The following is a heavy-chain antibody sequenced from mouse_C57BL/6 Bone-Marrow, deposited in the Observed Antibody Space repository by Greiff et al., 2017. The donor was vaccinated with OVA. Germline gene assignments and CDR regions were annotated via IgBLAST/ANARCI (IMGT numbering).Heavy chain of an antibody. V-gene: IGHV1-64*01. D-gene: IGHD2-4*01. J-gene: IGHJ3*01. Sequence: QVQLQQPGAELVKPGASVKLSCKASGYTFTSYWMHWVKQRPGQGLEWIGMIHPNSGSTNYNEKFKSKATLTVDKSSRTAYMQLSSLTSEDSAVYYCASCDFYDYEGAWFAYWGQGTLVTVSA. CDR2: IHPNSGST. CDR3: ASCDFYDYEGAWFAY. CDR1: GYTFTSYW.